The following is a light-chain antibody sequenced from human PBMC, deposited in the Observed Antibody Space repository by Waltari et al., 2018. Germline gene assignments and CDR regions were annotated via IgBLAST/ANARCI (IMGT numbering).Light chain of an antibody. CDR3: CSYAGHSWV. J-gene: IGLJ3*02. Sequence: QSALTQPPPASGSPGQSVTLSCSGTRRDVGTYDSVSWYQQHPGKAPKLRIYEVTERPSGFPVRFSGSKSDNTASLTVSGLQADDEADYYCCSYAGHSWVFGGGTRLTVL. V-gene: IGLV2-8*01. CDR1: RRDVGTYDS. CDR2: EVT.